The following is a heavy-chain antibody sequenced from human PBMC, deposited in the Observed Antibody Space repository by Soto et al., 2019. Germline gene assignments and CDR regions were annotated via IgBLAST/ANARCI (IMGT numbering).Heavy chain of an antibody. Sequence: GGSLRLSCAASGFTFSNAWMNWVRQAPGKGLEWVAVISYDGSNKYYADSVKGRFTISRDNSKNTLYLQMNSLRAEDTAVYYCAKDQDDHGDPFAPWGQGTLVTVSS. D-gene: IGHD4-17*01. CDR2: ISYDGSNK. CDR3: AKDQDDHGDPFAP. J-gene: IGHJ5*02. V-gene: IGHV3-30*18. CDR1: GFTFSNAW.